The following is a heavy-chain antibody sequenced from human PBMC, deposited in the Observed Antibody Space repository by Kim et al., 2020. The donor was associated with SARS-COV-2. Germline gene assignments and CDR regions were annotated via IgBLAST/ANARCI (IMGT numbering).Heavy chain of an antibody. CDR2: ISSSSSYI. J-gene: IGHJ1*01. Sequence: GGSLRLSCAASGFTFSSYSMNWVRQAPGKGLEWVSSISSSSSYIYYADSVKGRFTISRDNAKNSLYLQMNSLRAEDTAVYYCARDFDGEEAYGTGPFFQHWGQGTLVTVSS. V-gene: IGHV3-21*01. CDR3: ARDFDGEEAYGTGPFFQH. CDR1: GFTFSSYS. D-gene: IGHD1-26*01.